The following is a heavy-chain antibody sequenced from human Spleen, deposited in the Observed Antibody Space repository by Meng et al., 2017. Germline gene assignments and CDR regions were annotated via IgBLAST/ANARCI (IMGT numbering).Heavy chain of an antibody. CDR3: VKHSSDWSLDS. CDR1: GDTFTSYA. D-gene: IGHD6-19*01. Sequence: QVQLVQSGAEVKKPGASVKVSCKASGDTFTSYAMHWVRQAPGQRLEWMGWINAGNGNTKYSQKFQGRVTITRDTSASTAYMELSSLRSDDSALYYCVKHSSDWSLDSWGQGTLVTVSS. CDR2: INAGNGNT. J-gene: IGHJ4*02. V-gene: IGHV1-3*01.